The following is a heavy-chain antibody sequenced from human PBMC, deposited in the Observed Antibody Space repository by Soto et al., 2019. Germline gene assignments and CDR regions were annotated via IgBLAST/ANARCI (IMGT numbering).Heavy chain of an antibody. V-gene: IGHV3-30*04. J-gene: IGHJ4*02. CDR3: ARQAKIGDRSQFYFDS. Sequence: GGSLRLSCAASGFTFSFYAMHWVRQAPGKGLEWVAVISYNGRNKHYVDSVKGRFTTSRDNSQDTLYLQMDSLRPDDTAVYYCARQAKIGDRSQFYFDSWGQGTLVTVSS. CDR2: ISYNGRNK. D-gene: IGHD3-16*01. CDR1: GFTFSFYA.